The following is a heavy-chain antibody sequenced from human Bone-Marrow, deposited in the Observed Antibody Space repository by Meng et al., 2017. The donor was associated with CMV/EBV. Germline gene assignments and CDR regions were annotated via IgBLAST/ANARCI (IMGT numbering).Heavy chain of an antibody. D-gene: IGHD3-3*01. Sequence: SVKVSCKASGGTFSSYAISWVRQAPGQGLEWMGGIIPIFGTANYAQKFQGRVTITTDESTSTAYMELSSLRSEDTAVYYCARGKDYDFWSGYPPGVAFDIWGQGTMVTVSS. V-gene: IGHV1-69*05. CDR1: GGTFSSYA. CDR2: IIPIFGTA. J-gene: IGHJ3*02. CDR3: ARGKDYDFWSGYPPGVAFDI.